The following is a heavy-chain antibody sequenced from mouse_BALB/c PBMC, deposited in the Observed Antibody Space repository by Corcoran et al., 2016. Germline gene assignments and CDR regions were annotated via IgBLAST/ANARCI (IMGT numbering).Heavy chain of an antibody. CDR3: ARFYYSNYYFDY. V-gene: IGHV14-3*02. CDR2: IDPANGNT. Sequence: EVQLQQSGAELVKPGASVKLSCTASGFNIKDTYMHWVKQRPEQGLEWIGRIDPANGNTKYDPKFQGKATITADTSSNTAYLQLSSLTSEDTAVYYCARFYYSNYYFDYWGQGTTLTVSS. D-gene: IGHD2-5*01. CDR1: GFNIKDTY. J-gene: IGHJ2*01.